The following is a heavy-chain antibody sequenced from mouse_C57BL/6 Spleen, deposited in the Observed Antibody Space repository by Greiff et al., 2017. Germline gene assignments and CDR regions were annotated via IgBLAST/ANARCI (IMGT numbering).Heavy chain of an antibody. D-gene: IGHD2-4*01. V-gene: IGHV5-6*01. CDR2: ISSGGSYT. J-gene: IGHJ4*01. CDR1: GFTFSSYG. Sequence: EVQVVESGGDLVKPGGSLKLSCAASGFTFSSYGMSWVRQTPDKRLEWVATISSGGSYTYYPDSVKGRFTISRDNAKNTLYLQMSSLKSEDTAMYYWARHYDYDGYNYAMDYWGQGTSVTVSS. CDR3: ARHYDYDGYNYAMDY.